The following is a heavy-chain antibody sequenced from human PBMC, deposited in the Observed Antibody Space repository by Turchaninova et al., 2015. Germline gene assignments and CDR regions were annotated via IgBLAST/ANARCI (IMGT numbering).Heavy chain of an antibody. Sequence: VQLVPSGVGVQRPGASVNVPSKASGYTFINYDFNWGRQATGQGHGWRGWMNPNSGNTGFEQKFQGRVILTRDTAISTADMELSSLRSEDTAMYYCARVTGAIDSWGQGTLVTVSS. J-gene: IGHJ4*02. D-gene: IGHD3-9*01. V-gene: IGHV1-8*03. CDR1: GYTFINYD. CDR2: MNPNSGNT. CDR3: ARVTGAIDS.